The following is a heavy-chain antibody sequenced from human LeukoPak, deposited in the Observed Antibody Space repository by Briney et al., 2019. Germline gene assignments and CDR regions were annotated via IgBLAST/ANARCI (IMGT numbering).Heavy chain of an antibody. D-gene: IGHD5-18*01. CDR3: ARVVDTAIPY. V-gene: IGHV3-23*01. J-gene: IGHJ4*02. CDR2: ISGSGDST. Sequence: GGSLRLSCAASGFTFSNYAMRWVRQAPGKGLEWVSGISGSGDSTYYADSVKGRFTISRDNSKNTLYLQMNSLRAEDTAVYYCARVVDTAIPYWGQGTLVTVSS. CDR1: GFTFSNYA.